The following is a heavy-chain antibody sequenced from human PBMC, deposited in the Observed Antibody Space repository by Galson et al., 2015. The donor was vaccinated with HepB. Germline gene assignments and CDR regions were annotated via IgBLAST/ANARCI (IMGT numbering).Heavy chain of an antibody. D-gene: IGHD3-22*01. CDR3: ASRYYYDSSGYYSGDFVDY. J-gene: IGHJ4*02. V-gene: IGHV3-74*01. CDR1: GFTFSSYA. CDR2: INSDGSST. Sequence: SLRLSCAASGFTFSSYAMSWVRQAPGKGLEWVSRINSDGSSTSYADSVKGRFTISRDNAKNTLYLQMNSLRAEDTAVYYCASRYYYDSSGYYSGDFVDYWGQGTLVTVSS.